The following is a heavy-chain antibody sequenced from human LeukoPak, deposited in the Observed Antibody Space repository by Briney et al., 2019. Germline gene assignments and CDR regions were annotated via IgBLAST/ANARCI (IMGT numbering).Heavy chain of an antibody. CDR1: GYTFTSYG. D-gene: IGHD3-22*01. Sequence: GASVKVSCKASGYTFTSYGISWVRQAPGQGLEWMGWISAYNGNTNYAQKLQGRVTMTTDASTSTAYMELRSLRSDDTAVYYCARVVPYDSSYYMDVWGKGTTVTVSS. CDR3: ARVVPYDSSYYMDV. J-gene: IGHJ6*03. CDR2: ISAYNGNT. V-gene: IGHV1-18*01.